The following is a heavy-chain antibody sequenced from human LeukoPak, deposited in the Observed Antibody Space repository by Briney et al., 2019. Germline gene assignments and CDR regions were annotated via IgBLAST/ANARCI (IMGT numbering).Heavy chain of an antibody. CDR3: ASAVPGRNYYYYMDV. Sequence: PSETLSLTCTVSGGSIRSYFWSWIRQPPGRGLEWIGYIYYSGNTNYNPSLKGRVTMSVDTSKNQFSLKLSSVTAADTAVYYCASAVPGRNYYYYMDVWAKGTTVTVSS. CDR1: GGSIRSYF. V-gene: IGHV4-59*01. D-gene: IGHD2-2*01. J-gene: IGHJ6*03. CDR2: IYYSGNT.